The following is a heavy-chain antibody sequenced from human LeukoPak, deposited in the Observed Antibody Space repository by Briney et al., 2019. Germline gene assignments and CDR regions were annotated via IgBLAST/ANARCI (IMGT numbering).Heavy chain of an antibody. V-gene: IGHV4-59*01. CDR2: IYYSGST. CDR3: ARVYWRESYYDFWSGYYRGGRTEYYFDY. J-gene: IGHJ4*02. Sequence: SETLSLTCTVSGGSISSYYWSWIRQPPGKGLEWIGYIYYSGSTNYNPSLKSRVTISVDTSKNQFSLKLSSETAADTAVYYCARVYWRESYYDFWSGYYRGGRTEYYFDYWGQGTLVTVSS. CDR1: GGSISSYY. D-gene: IGHD3-3*01.